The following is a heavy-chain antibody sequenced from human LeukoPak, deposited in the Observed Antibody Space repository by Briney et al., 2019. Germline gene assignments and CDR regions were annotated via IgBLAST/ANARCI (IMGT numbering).Heavy chain of an antibody. V-gene: IGHV1-69*06. D-gene: IGHD3-10*01. CDR1: VGTFSSYA. CDR2: IIPIFGTA. Sequence: SVKVSCKASVGTFSSYAISWVRQAPGQGLEWMGGIIPIFGTANYAQKFQGRVTITADKSTSTAYMELSSLRSEDTAVYYCARGYYGSGSSMPFYWGQGTLVTVSS. J-gene: IGHJ4*02. CDR3: ARGYYGSGSSMPFY.